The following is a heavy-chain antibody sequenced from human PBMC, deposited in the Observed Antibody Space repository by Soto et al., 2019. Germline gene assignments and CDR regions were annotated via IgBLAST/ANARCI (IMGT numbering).Heavy chain of an antibody. CDR1: GGTFSSYA. CDR3: AKSHSSSHNWFDP. D-gene: IGHD6-13*01. J-gene: IGHJ5*02. CDR2: IIPIFGTA. Sequence: SVKVSCKASGGTFSSYAISWVRQAPGQGLEWMGGIIPIFGTANYAQKFQGRVTITADESTSTAYMELSSLRSEDTAVYYCAKSHSSSHNWFDPWGQGTLVTVSS. V-gene: IGHV1-69*13.